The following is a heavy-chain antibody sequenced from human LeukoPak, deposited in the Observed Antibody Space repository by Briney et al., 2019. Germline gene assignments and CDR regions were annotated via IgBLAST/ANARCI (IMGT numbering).Heavy chain of an antibody. CDR2: INPNIGGT. V-gene: IGHV1-2*02. D-gene: IGHD6-19*01. CDR1: GYTFTGYY. CDR3: ARVIAGAGTGLDV. J-gene: IGHJ6*02. Sequence: ASVRVSCTPSGYTFTGYYMHWVRQAPGQGLEWMGWINPNIGGTNYAQKFQGRVTRTGDTSISTAYMELSRLRHDDTAVYYCARVIAGAGTGLDVWGQGTTVTVSS.